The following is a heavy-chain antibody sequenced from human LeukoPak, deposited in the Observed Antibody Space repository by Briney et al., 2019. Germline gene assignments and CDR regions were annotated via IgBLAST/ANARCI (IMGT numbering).Heavy chain of an antibody. V-gene: IGHV3-21*01. CDR2: ISSSSSSYI. D-gene: IGHD2-2*01. CDR3: ARAVLGYCSSTSCNYYYMDV. CDR1: GFTFSSYS. Sequence: GGSLRLSCAASGFTFSSYSMNWVRQAPGKGLEWVSSISSSSSSYIYYADSVKGRFTISRDNAKNSLYLQMNSLRAEDTAVYYCARAVLGYCSSTSCNYYYMDVWGKGTTVTVSS. J-gene: IGHJ6*03.